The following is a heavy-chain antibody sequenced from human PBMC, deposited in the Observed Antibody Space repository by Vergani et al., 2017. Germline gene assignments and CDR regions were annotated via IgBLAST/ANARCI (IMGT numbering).Heavy chain of an antibody. D-gene: IGHD6-13*01. CDR1: GFTFSSYA. CDR2: ISYDGSNK. J-gene: IGHJ4*02. Sequence: QVQLVESGGGVVQPGRSLRLSCAASGFTFSSYAMHWVRQAPGKGLEWVAVISYDGSNKYYADSVKGRFTISRDNSKNTLYLQMNSLRAEDTAVYYWARDGGMAAAQVHLRGYFDYWGQGTLVTVSS. V-gene: IGHV3-30-3*01. CDR3: ARDGGMAAAQVHLRGYFDY.